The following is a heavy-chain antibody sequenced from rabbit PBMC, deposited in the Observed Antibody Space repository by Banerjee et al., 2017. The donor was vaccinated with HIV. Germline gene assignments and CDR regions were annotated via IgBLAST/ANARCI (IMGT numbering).Heavy chain of an antibody. J-gene: IGHJ4*01. CDR2: IYTSSANT. CDR3: ARDLAGVIGWNFGL. V-gene: IGHV1S40*01. Sequence: QSLEESGGDLVKPGASLTLTCKASGFTLSNYWICWVRQAPGKGLEWIACIYTSSANTVYASWAKGRFTSSKTSSTTVTLQMTSLTAADTATYFCARDLAGVIGWNFGLWGPGTLVTVS. D-gene: IGHD4-1*01. CDR1: GFTLSNYW.